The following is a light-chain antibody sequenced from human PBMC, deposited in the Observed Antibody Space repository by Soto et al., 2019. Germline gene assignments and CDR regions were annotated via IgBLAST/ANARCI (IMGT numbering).Light chain of an antibody. CDR1: QSISSW. V-gene: IGKV1-5*01. Sequence: DIQMTQSPSSLSASVGDRVTVTYRASQSISSWLAWYQQKPGKAPKLLIYDASSLESGVPSRFSGSGSGTEVTLTISSLQPDDFATYYCQQYNSYSGTFGQGTKLEIK. J-gene: IGKJ2*02. CDR3: QQYNSYSGT. CDR2: DAS.